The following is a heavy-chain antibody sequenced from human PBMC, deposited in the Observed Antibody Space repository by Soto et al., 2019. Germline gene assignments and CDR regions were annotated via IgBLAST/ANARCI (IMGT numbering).Heavy chain of an antibody. V-gene: IGHV3-23*01. CDR3: AKNQELYLPRVIDF. CDR1: GLTFSNYD. CDR2: MSGSSSTT. Sequence: EVRLLESGGGLVKPGGSLRLSCATSGLTFSNYDMSWVRQAPGGGLEWVSSMSGSSSTTYYADSVRGRFTISRDRSKNKVYLQMSRRRAEDTALYSCAKNQELYLPRVIDFWGQGTLVTVSS. D-gene: IGHD3-16*02. J-gene: IGHJ1*01.